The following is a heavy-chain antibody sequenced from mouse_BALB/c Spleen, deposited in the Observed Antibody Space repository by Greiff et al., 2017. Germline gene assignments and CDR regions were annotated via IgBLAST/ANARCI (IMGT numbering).Heavy chain of an antibody. J-gene: IGHJ4*01. CDR1: GDSITSGY. CDR3: ARCGEVRREGYSMAY. D-gene: IGHD2-14*01. Sequence: EVQLQQSGPSLVKPSQTLSLSCSVTGDSITSGYWNWIRKFPGNKLEYMGYISYSGSTNYNPSLKSRLSITRATYNNQYYLQLNPLTTEDTATYYCARCGEVRREGYSMAYWGQGTSVTVSA. CDR2: ISYSGST. V-gene: IGHV3-8*02.